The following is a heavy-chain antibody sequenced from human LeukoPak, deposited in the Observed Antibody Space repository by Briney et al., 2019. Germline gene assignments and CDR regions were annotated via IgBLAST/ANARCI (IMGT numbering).Heavy chain of an antibody. D-gene: IGHD6-13*01. CDR3: ARGRVAAAEYYFDY. J-gene: IGHJ4*02. CDR1: GFTFSSYW. Sequence: GGSLRLSCAASGFTFSSYWMSWVRQAPGEGLEWVANIKQDGSEKYYVDSVKGRFTISRDNTKNSLYLQMNSLRAEDTAVYYCARGRVAAAEYYFDYWGQGILVTVSS. V-gene: IGHV3-7*01. CDR2: IKQDGSEK.